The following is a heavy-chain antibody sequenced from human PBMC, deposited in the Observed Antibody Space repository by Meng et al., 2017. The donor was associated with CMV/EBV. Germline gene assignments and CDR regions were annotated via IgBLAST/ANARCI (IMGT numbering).Heavy chain of an antibody. CDR1: GFTFSNSA. D-gene: IGHD6-19*01. Sequence: GGSLRLSCGGSGFTFSNSALNGVRQAPGEGLEWVSTIDYSGADTYYAKSVRGRFTISRDNFRNTVYLQLNSLRAEDTAVYYCAKESVAGHFAYWGQGTLVTVSS. J-gene: IGHJ4*02. V-gene: IGHV3-23*01. CDR3: AKESVAGHFAY. CDR2: IDYSGADT.